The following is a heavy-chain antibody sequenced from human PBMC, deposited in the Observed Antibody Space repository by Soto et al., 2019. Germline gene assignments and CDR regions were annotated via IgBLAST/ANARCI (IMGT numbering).Heavy chain of an antibody. V-gene: IGHV1-18*04. D-gene: IGHD2-2*01. J-gene: IGHJ5*02. CDR1: GYTFSSYG. Sequence: QVQLVQSGAEVKKPGASVKVSCKASGYTFSSYGISWVRQAPGQGLEWMGWINTYNTNKNYAQTFEDRVTMTADTSTSTAYMELRSLRSDDTAVYYCARDSRYCSSTTCYFRFDPWGQGTLVTVSS. CDR3: ARDSRYCSSTTCYFRFDP. CDR2: INTYNTNK.